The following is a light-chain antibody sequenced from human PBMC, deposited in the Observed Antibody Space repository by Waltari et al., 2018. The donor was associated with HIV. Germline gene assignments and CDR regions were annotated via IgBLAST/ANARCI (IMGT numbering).Light chain of an antibody. J-gene: IGLJ2*01. Sequence: QSALTQPRSVSGSPGPSVTISCTKTIGYRVSYKYVSWYQQHPGEAPRLLLYDVNKGSSGVPDRFSGSKSGNTASLTISGLQAEDEADYYCCLYVDKNTWFFGGGTKVTVL. CDR3: CLYVDKNTWF. V-gene: IGLV2-11*01. CDR2: DVN. CDR1: IGYRVSYKY.